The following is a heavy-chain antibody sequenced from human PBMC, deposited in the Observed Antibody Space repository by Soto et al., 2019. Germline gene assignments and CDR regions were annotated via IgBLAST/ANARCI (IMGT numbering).Heavy chain of an antibody. D-gene: IGHD4-17*01. CDR2: IYCSGST. Sequence: SETLSLTCTVSGGSISSGGYYWSWIRQHPGKGLEWIGYIYCSGSTYYNPSLKSRVTISVDTSKNKFSLKLSSVTAADTAVYYCARHSYGDHFDYWGQGTLVTVSS. J-gene: IGHJ4*02. V-gene: IGHV4-31*03. CDR1: GGSISSGGYY. CDR3: ARHSYGDHFDY.